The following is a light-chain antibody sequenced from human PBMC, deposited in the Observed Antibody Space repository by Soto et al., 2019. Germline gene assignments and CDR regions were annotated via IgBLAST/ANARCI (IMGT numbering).Light chain of an antibody. CDR3: QQYDILPLT. V-gene: IGKV1-33*01. J-gene: IGKJ4*01. CDR2: DVS. Sequence: KSQSPSSLSASVGDRVTITCQASQDIRKYLNWYQQKPGKAPKLLIYDVSDLQTGVPSRFSGSGSGTHFTFTISSLQPEDIGTYYCQQYDILPLTFGGGTKVDIK. CDR1: QDIRKY.